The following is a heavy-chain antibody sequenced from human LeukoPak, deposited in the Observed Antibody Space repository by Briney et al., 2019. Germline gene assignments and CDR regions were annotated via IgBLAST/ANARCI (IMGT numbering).Heavy chain of an antibody. D-gene: IGHD5-18*01. J-gene: IGHJ4*02. Sequence: AGGNLRLSCAASGFTISSYAWRWDRQAPGEGREGISDISGSGGSTYYAHSVKGRFTISRDNSKNTLYLQMNSLRAEDTAVYYCAKEIPAMVSYDYWGQGTLVTVSS. CDR1: GFTISSYA. V-gene: IGHV3-23*01. CDR2: ISGSGGST. CDR3: AKEIPAMVSYDY.